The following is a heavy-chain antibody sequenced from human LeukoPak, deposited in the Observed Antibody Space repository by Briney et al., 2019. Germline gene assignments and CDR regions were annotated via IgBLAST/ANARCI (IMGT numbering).Heavy chain of an antibody. CDR3: ARIAPSYYYDSSAPLDY. V-gene: IGHV2-70*04. D-gene: IGHD3-22*01. CDR1: GFSLNTTGMR. J-gene: IGHJ4*02. CDR2: IDWDDDK. Sequence: SGPTLMKPTQTLTLTCTFSGFSLNTTGMRMGWIRQPPGKALEWLARIDWDDDKFYSTSLKPRLTISKDSSRNQVVLTMTNMDPVDTATYYCARIAPSYYYDSSAPLDYWGQGTLVTVSS.